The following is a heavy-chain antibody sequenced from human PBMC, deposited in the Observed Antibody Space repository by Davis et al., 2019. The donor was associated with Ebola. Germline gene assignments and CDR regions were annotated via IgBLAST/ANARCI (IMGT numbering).Heavy chain of an antibody. CDR3: ARAQFPTTSDH. D-gene: IGHD1-1*01. CDR1: GYTFTSYG. CDR2: INPHNGNT. V-gene: IGHV1-18*04. J-gene: IGHJ4*02. Sequence: ASVKVSCKASGYTFTSYGITWVRQAPGQGLEWMGWINPHNGNTNYAQSVQGRVNMTTDKSTTTAYMEVGSLRSDDTAVYYCARAQFPTTSDHWGQGTLVTVSS.